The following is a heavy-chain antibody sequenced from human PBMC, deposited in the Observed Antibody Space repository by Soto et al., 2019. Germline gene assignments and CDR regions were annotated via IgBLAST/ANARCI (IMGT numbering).Heavy chain of an antibody. CDR3: ATGTGWLTDD. CDR1: SGSISNHY. J-gene: IGHJ4*02. V-gene: IGHV4-59*08. CDR2: IHYSGST. Sequence: QVQLQQSGPGLVRPSETLSLTCTVSSGSISNHYLNWIRQTPGKGLEWIGYIHYSGSTNYNPSLKSRITRSVDTSTNQFSLKMDSVTASDTAVYYCATGTGWLTDDWGQGTLVTVSS. D-gene: IGHD3-9*01.